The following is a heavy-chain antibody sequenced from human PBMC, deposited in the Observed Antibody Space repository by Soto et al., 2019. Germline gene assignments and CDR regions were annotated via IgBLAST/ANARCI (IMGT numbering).Heavy chain of an antibody. CDR2: IRNKAYGGTT. CDR3: TRKVRGYCTGTNCPRPDY. Sequence: GGSLRLSCTASGFTFGDYAMSWFRQAPWKGLEWVAFIRNKAYGGTTEYAASVKGRFTISRDDSKSIAYLQMNSLKTDDTAVYYCTRKVRGYCTGTNCPRPDYWGQGTLVTVAS. J-gene: IGHJ4*02. V-gene: IGHV3-49*03. D-gene: IGHD2-2*01. CDR1: GFTFGDYA.